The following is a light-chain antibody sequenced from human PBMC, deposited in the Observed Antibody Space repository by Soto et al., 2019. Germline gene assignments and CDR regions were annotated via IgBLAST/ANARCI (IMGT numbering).Light chain of an antibody. V-gene: IGKV1D-13*01. J-gene: IGKJ5*01. CDR1: QVISSA. CDR3: QQVNNYLGIT. CDR2: DAS. Sequence: AIQLTQSPSYLSASVGDRVTITCRASQVISSALAWYQQNPGKAPKLLIYDASSLESGVPSRFSGSGSGTDFTLTISSLQPEDFATYYCQQVNNYLGITFGQGTRLEIK.